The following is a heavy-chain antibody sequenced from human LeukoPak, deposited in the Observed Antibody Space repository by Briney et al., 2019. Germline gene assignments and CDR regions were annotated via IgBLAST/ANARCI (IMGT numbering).Heavy chain of an antibody. V-gene: IGHV1-8*01. CDR1: GYTFTSYD. Sequence: ASVKVSCKASGYTFTSYDINWVRQAPGQGLEWMGWMNPNSGNTVYAQKFQGRVTMTRNTSISTAYMELSSVRSEDTAVYYCASRSGDFWSGYYSPWGQGTLVTVSS. CDR2: MNPNSGNT. J-gene: IGHJ5*02. D-gene: IGHD3-3*01. CDR3: ASRSGDFWSGYYSP.